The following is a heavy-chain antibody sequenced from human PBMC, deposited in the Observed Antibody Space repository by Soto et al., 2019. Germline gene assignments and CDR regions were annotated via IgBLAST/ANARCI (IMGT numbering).Heavy chain of an antibody. J-gene: IGHJ4*02. D-gene: IGHD6-6*01. V-gene: IGHV5-51*01. Sequence: GESLKTSCQVSGYSFTSYWFGWLRQMPGKGLEWMGIIYPGDSDTRYSPSFQGQVNISADKSISTAYLQWSSLKASDTAMYYCARRGIAARPNWGQGTLGTVSS. CDR2: IYPGDSDT. CDR3: ARRGIAARPN. CDR1: GYSFTSYW.